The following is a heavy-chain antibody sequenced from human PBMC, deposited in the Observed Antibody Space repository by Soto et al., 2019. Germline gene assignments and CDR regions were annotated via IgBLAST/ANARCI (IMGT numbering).Heavy chain of an antibody. J-gene: IGHJ5*02. CDR1: CFIFENFG. CDR3: AKNQGVELVPLASVDWFDA. D-gene: IGHD3-10*01. CDR2: MGGSGSNK. Sequence: RLSSAASCFIFENFGMSWCRQAPGKGLEWISSMGGSGSNKNYADSGEGRFTNSTDNTKSTVYLELNNLSAEDTAVYHCAKNQGVELVPLASVDWFDACGQGSGVNVSS. V-gene: IGHV3-23*01.